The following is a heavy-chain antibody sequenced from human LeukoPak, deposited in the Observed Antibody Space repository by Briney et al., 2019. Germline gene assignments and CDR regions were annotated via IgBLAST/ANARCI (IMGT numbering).Heavy chain of an antibody. CDR2: IYYSGST. CDR1: GGSISSYY. Sequence: SETLSLTCTVSGGSISSYYWSWIRQPPGKGLEWIGYIYYSGSTNYNPSLKSRVTISVDTSKNQFSLKLSSVTAADTAVYYCARDTVLDSSGYPSLSFGAFDIWGQGTMVTVSS. J-gene: IGHJ3*02. D-gene: IGHD3-22*01. V-gene: IGHV4-59*01. CDR3: ARDTVLDSSGYPSLSFGAFDI.